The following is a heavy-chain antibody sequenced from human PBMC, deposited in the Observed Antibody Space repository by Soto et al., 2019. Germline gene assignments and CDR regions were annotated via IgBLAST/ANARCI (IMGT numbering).Heavy chain of an antibody. CDR3: AKSPEWPNRYFDY. Sequence: EMQLLESGGGLVQPGGSLKLSCEASGFTFSSYAMVWFGQAPGKGMEWVSTITANIGSTAYGDSVKGRFTISRDNSKSTLYLQMNSLRVEDTAAYYCAKSPEWPNRYFDYWGQGTLVTGSS. V-gene: IGHV3-23*01. J-gene: IGHJ4*02. CDR1: GFTFSSYA. D-gene: IGHD3-3*01. CDR2: ITANIGST.